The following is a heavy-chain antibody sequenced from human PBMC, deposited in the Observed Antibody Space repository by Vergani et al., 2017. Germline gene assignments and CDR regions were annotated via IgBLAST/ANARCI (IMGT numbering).Heavy chain of an antibody. J-gene: IGHJ4*02. D-gene: IGHD3-10*01. CDR1: GFTFSSYS. CDR3: ARDRKAYGSGSYDY. CDR2: ISSSSSYI. Sequence: EVQLLESGGGLVKPGGSLRLSCAASGFTFSSYSMNWVRQAPGKGLEWVSSISSSSSYIYYADSVKGRFTISRDNAKNSLYLQMNSLRAEDTAVYYCARDRKAYGSGSYDYWGQGTLVTVSS. V-gene: IGHV3-21*01.